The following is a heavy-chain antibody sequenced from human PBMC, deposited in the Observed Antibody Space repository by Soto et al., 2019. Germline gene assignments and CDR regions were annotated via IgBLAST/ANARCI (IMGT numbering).Heavy chain of an antibody. V-gene: IGHV1-2*04. CDR3: ARDMGITMVRGASDYYYYGMDA. D-gene: IGHD3-10*01. Sequence: ASVKVSCKASGYTFTGYYMHWVRQAPGQGLEWMGWINPNSGGTNYAQKFQGWVTMTRDTSISTAYMELSRLRSDDTAVYYCARDMGITMVRGASDYYYYGMDAWGQGTTVTVSS. CDR1: GYTFTGYY. J-gene: IGHJ6*02. CDR2: INPNSGGT.